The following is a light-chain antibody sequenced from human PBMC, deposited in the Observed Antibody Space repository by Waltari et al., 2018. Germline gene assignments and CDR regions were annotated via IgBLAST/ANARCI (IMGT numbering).Light chain of an antibody. CDR1: SRDVGGYNY. J-gene: IGLJ2*01. V-gene: IGLV2-11*01. Sequence: QSALTQPRSVSGSPGQSVTISCTGTSRDVGGYNYVSWYQQHPGKVPKLIIFDVSTRPSGVPSRFAGPKSGNTASLTIAGLLAEDEADYYCCSYAGSYTLIFGGGTKMTVL. CDR2: DVS. CDR3: CSYAGSYTLI.